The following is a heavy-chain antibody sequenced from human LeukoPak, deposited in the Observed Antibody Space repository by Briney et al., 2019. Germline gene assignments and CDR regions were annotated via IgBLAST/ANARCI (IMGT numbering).Heavy chain of an antibody. CDR1: GFTFDRYT. J-gene: IGHJ4*02. V-gene: IGHV3-43*01. Sequence: GGSLRLSCATSGFTFDRYTIHWVRQAPGKGLEWVSLAGWAGGTTYYSDSVRGRFTISRDSGKNSLYLQMNSLTTDDTAFYFCAKELDTMFFDYWGQGALVTVSS. CDR2: AGWAGGTT. D-gene: IGHD3-10*02. CDR3: AKELDTMFFDY.